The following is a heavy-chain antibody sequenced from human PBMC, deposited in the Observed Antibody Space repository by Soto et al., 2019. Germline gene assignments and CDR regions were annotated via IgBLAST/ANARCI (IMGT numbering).Heavy chain of an antibody. V-gene: IGHV4-34*01. CDR2: INHSGST. D-gene: IGHD6-13*01. Sequence: LSLTCAVYGGSFSGYYWSWIRQPPGKGLEWIGEINHSGSTNYNPSLKSRVTISVDTSKNQFSLKLSSVTAADTAVYYCARGRRVYSSSWYNWFDPWGQGTLVTVSS. CDR3: ARGRRVYSSSWYNWFDP. CDR1: GGSFSGYY. J-gene: IGHJ5*02.